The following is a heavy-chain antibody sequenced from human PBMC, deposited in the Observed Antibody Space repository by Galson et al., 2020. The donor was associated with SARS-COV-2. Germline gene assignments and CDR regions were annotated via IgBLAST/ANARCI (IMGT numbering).Heavy chain of an antibody. D-gene: IGHD3-10*01. V-gene: IGHV4-39*07. Sequence: SETLSLSCTVSGDSIDTRGYYWVWIRQPPGKGLEWVGSIYHSGDAYYNPSLKSRVTLSKDTSKNQFSLNLVSVTAADTAVYYCARGETGTLRFWGQGTLVTVSS. CDR2: IYHSGDA. J-gene: IGHJ4*02. CDR1: GDSIDTRGYY. CDR3: ARGETGTLRF.